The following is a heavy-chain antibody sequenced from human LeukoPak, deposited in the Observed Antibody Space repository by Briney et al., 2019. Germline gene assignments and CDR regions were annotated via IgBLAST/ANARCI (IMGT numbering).Heavy chain of an antibody. Sequence: SETLSLTCTVSGGSISTYYWNWIRQSPGKGLEWIGYIYYSGSTNYNPSLKSRVTISVDTSKNQFSLKLSSVTAADTAVYYCWRSGGYSSSWYLWGQGTLVTVSS. CDR2: IYYSGST. CDR1: GGSISTYY. J-gene: IGHJ5*02. D-gene: IGHD6-13*01. CDR3: WRSGGYSSSWYL. V-gene: IGHV4-59*01.